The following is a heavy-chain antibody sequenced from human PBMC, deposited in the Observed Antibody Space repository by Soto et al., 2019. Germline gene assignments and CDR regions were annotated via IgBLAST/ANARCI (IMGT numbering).Heavy chain of an antibody. V-gene: IGHV4-59*08. Sequence: SETLSLTCTVSGGSISSYYWSWIRQPPGKGLEWIGYIYYSGGTKYNPSLKSRVTISVDTSQNQVSLKLSSVTAADTAVYYCARLVQLLQGRWFDPWGQGTLVTVSS. CDR1: GGSISSYY. D-gene: IGHD2-15*01. CDR2: IYYSGGT. CDR3: ARLVQLLQGRWFDP. J-gene: IGHJ5*02.